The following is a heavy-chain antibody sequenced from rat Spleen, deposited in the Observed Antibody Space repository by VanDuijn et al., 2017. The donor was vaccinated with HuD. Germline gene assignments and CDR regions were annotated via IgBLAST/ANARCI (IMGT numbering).Heavy chain of an antibody. CDR1: GYSITSAY. Sequence: EVQLQESGPGLVKPSQSLSLTCSVTGYSITSAYRWNWIRKFPGNKMEWIGHISYSGSSSYSPSLKGRISITRDTSKNQFFLQLNSVTTEDTAIYFCVRYTAAISFDYWGQGVMVTVSS. V-gene: IGHV3-1*01. J-gene: IGHJ2*01. D-gene: IGHD1-2*01. CDR3: VRYTAAISFDY. CDR2: ISYSGSS.